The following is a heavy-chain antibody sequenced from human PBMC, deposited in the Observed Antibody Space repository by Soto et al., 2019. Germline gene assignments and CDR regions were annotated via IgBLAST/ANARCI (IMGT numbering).Heavy chain of an antibody. Sequence: QVQLVESGGGVVQPGRSLRLSCAASGFTFSSYAMHWVRQAPGKGLEWVAVISYDGSNKYYADSVKGRFTISRDNSKNTLYLQMNSLRAEDTAVYYCARDSGYDLGGDLDYWGKGTLVTVSS. CDR1: GFTFSSYA. CDR3: ARDSGYDLGGDLDY. D-gene: IGHD5-12*01. J-gene: IGHJ4*02. CDR2: ISYDGSNK. V-gene: IGHV3-30-3*01.